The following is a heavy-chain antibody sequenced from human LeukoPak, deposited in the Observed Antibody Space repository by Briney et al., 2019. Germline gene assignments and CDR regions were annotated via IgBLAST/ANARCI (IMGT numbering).Heavy chain of an antibody. CDR3: ARGYYASGSLYYFDY. D-gene: IGHD3-10*01. V-gene: IGHV4-4*07. CDR2: VYASGST. J-gene: IGHJ4*02. CDR1: GGSISSYY. Sequence: SETLSLTCTVSGGSISSYYWSWIRQPAGKGLEWIGRVYASGSTNYNPSLKSRVTMSVDRSKNQFSLKLSSVTAADTAVYYCARGYYASGSLYYFDYRGQGTLVTVSS.